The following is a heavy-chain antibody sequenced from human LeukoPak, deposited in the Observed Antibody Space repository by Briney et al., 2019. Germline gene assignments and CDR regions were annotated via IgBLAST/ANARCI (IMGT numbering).Heavy chain of an antibody. J-gene: IGHJ4*02. CDR2: IKSKSDGGTT. CDR3: VWEYISSFNS. Sequence: GGSLRLSCAVSGISVDNAWMSWVRKAPGKGLEWVGRIKSKSDGGTTDYAAPVKGRFTISRDESKNTLYLQMSNLKTEDTAVYYAVWEYISSFNSWGQGTLVTVSS. V-gene: IGHV3-15*01. D-gene: IGHD3-16*01. CDR1: GISVDNAW.